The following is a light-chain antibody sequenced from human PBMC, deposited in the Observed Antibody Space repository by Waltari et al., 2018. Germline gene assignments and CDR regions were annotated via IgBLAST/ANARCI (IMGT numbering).Light chain of an antibody. CDR2: GNN. CDR3: QSYDNGLRGRV. J-gene: IGLJ3*02. V-gene: IGLV1-40*01. CDR1: SSNIGAGYD. Sequence: QSVLTQPPSVSGAPGQRVNISCTGSSSNIGAGYDVHWYQQFPGTAPKLLIYGNNDRPSGVPDRFSGSESDTSASLAISGLQADDEAEYHCQSYDNGLRGRVFGGGTKVTVL.